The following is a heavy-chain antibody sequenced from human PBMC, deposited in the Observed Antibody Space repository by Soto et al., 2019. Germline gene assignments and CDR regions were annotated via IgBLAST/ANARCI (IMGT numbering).Heavy chain of an antibody. J-gene: IGHJ4*02. CDR3: AREGIDPYYFDY. CDR1: GYTFTGYY. D-gene: IGHD6-13*01. V-gene: IGHV1-2*02. Sequence: ASVKGSCKASGYTFTGYYMHWLRQAPGQGLEWMGCINPNSGGTNYAQKFQGRVTMTRDTSISTAYMELSRLRSDDTAVYYCAREGIDPYYFDYWGQGTLVTVSS. CDR2: INPNSGGT.